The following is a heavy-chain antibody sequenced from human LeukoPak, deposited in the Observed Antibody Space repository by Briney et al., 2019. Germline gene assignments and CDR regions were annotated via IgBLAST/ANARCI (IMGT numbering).Heavy chain of an antibody. V-gene: IGHV3-23*01. D-gene: IGHD2-2*02. CDR3: AKDIRPDLYFYGMDV. CDR2: ISDSGGSA. Sequence: GGSLRLSCAASGFSFSSYGLTFSNYAMTWVRQAPGKGLEWVSVISDSGGSAYYADSVKGRFTISRDNSKNTLYLQMNSLRAEDTAVYYCAKDIRPDLYFYGMDVWGQGTTVAVSS. CDR1: GFSFSSYGLTFSNYA. J-gene: IGHJ6*02.